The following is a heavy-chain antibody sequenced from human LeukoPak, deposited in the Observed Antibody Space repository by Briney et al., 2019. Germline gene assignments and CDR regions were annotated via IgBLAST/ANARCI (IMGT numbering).Heavy chain of an antibody. D-gene: IGHD4-23*01. J-gene: IGHJ4*02. Sequence: RGSLRLSRAAAAFTFSSYWMSWVRQAPGKGLEWVANIKEDGSEINYVDSVKGRFTISRDNAKNSVYLQMNSLRVEDTAVYYCARDRGYSSFDHWGQGTLVTVSS. CDR2: IKEDGSEI. CDR1: AFTFSSYW. CDR3: ARDRGYSSFDH. V-gene: IGHV3-7*01.